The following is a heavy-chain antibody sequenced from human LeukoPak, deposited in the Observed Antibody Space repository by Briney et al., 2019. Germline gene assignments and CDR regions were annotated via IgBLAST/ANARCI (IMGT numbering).Heavy chain of an antibody. D-gene: IGHD3-3*01. J-gene: IGHJ4*02. Sequence: PGGSLRLSCAASGFIFSSYGMNWVRQAPGKGLEWVSYISSSSSTIYYADSVKGRFTISRDNAKNSLYLQMNSLRAEDTAVYYCATYYDFWSGYSRSYYFDYWGQGTLVTVSS. CDR1: GFIFSSYG. V-gene: IGHV3-48*01. CDR3: ATYYDFWSGYSRSYYFDY. CDR2: ISSSSSTI.